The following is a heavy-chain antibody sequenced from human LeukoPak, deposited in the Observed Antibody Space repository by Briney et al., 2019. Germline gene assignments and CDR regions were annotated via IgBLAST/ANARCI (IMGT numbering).Heavy chain of an antibody. D-gene: IGHD6-13*01. CDR1: GLTFSSYW. V-gene: IGHV3-74*01. J-gene: IGHJ4*02. CDR3: VSHSTSSSSWHSFDY. Sequence: PVGSLRLSSAASGLTFSSYWMHWVRQAPGKGLVWVSRINNDVTGTTYADSVKGRFTISRDNAKNTLYLRMNSLRAEDTAVYYCVSHSTSSSSWHSFDYWGQGTLVTVSS. CDR2: INNDVTGT.